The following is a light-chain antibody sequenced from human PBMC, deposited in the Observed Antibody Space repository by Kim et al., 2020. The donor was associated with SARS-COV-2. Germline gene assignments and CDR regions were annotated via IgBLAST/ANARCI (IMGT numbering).Light chain of an antibody. CDR1: QGSSSY. V-gene: IGKV1-9*01. Sequence: ASVGDRVAITCRASQGSSSYLAWHQQKPGKAPMLLIYAASTLQSGVPSRFSGSGSGTEFTLTISSLQPEDFATYYCQQLNSYPITFGQGTRLEIK. CDR3: QQLNSYPIT. J-gene: IGKJ5*01. CDR2: AAS.